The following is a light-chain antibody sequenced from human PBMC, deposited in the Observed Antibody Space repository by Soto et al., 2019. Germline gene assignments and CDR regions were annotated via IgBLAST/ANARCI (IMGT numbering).Light chain of an antibody. Sequence: MVVTKSPGTLSLSPGERVPLFCRASESVSSNYVAWYRQKPGQAPRLLIYGASSRATGIPDRISGSGSGTDFTLTISRLEPEDFAVYYCQRYGTSLWTFGQGTKVDIK. V-gene: IGKV3-20*01. CDR1: ESVSSNY. CDR2: GAS. J-gene: IGKJ1*01. CDR3: QRYGTSLWT.